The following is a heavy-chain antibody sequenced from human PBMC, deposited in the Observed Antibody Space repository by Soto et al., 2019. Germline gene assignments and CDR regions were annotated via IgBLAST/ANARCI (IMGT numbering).Heavy chain of an antibody. J-gene: IGHJ4*02. CDR1: GGSFSGYY. CDR2: INHSGST. CDR3: ARRYAPRYSSGNNHFDL. Sequence: PSETLSLTCAVYGGSFSGYYWSWIRQPPGKGLEWIGEINHSGSTNYNPSLKSRVTISVDTSKNQFSLKLSSVTAADTAVYYCARRYAPRYSSGNNHFDLWGQGTLVTVSS. D-gene: IGHD6-19*01. V-gene: IGHV4-34*01.